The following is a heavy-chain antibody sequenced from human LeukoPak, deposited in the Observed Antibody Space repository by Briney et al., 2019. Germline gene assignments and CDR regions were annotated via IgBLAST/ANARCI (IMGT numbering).Heavy chain of an antibody. CDR1: GFTFSSYA. CDR2: ISGTGGST. D-gene: IGHD1-26*01. J-gene: IGHJ4*02. V-gene: IGHV3-23*01. Sequence: GGSLRLSCAASGFTFSSYAMSWVRQAPGKGLEWVSAISGTGGSTYYADSVKGRFTTSRDNSKNTLYLQMNSLRAEDTAVYYCAKTQWELLRGLYFDYWGQGTLVTVSS. CDR3: AKTQWELLRGLYFDY.